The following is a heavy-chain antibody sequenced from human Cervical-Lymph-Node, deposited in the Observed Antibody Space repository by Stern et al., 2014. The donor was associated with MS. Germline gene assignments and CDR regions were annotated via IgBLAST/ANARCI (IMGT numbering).Heavy chain of an antibody. CDR3: ARAVEYGDYDHFDY. D-gene: IGHD4-17*01. Sequence: QVQLGQSGAEVKKPGSSVKVSCKASGGTFSSYAISWVRQAPGQGLEWMGGIIPIFGTANYAQKFQGRVTITADESTSTAYMELSSLRSEDTAVYYCARAVEYGDYDHFDYWGQGTLVTVSS. J-gene: IGHJ4*02. CDR2: IIPIFGTA. CDR1: GGTFSSYA. V-gene: IGHV1-69*01.